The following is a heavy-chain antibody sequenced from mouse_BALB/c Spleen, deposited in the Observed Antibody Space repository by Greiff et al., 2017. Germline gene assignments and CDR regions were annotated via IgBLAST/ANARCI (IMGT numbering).Heavy chain of an antibody. CDR3: ARNYRYERAMDY. CDR1: GFNIKDTY. Sequence: VQLKHSGAELVKPGASVKLSCTASGFNIKDTYMHWVKQRPEQGLEWIGRIDPANGNTKYDPKFQGKATITADTSSNTAYLQLSSLTSEDTAVYYCARNYRYERAMDYWGQGTSVTVSS. D-gene: IGHD2-14*01. CDR2: IDPANGNT. V-gene: IGHV14-3*02. J-gene: IGHJ4*01.